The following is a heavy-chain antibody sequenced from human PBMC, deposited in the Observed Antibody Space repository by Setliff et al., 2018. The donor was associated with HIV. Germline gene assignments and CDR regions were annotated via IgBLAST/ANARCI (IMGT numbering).Heavy chain of an antibody. CDR2: MNPNSGNK. J-gene: IGHJ4*02. CDR3: TRGHSVNDY. Sequence: ASVKVSCKASGYTFTNYDINWVRQATGQGPEWMGRMNPNSGNKEYAQQFQGRVTRTRNTSISTAYMELSTLRSEDTAIYYRTRGHSVNDYWGQVPLFTVSS. D-gene: IGHD2-21*01. V-gene: IGHV1-8*02. CDR1: GYTFTNYD.